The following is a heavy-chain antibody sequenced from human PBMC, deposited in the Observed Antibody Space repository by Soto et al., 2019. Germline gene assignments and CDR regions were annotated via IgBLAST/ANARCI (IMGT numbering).Heavy chain of an antibody. CDR1: GFSLSTKGVG. D-gene: IGHD5-12*01. J-gene: IGHJ5*02. CDR3: AHLYAESGYDWRYDP. CDR2: IYWDDDK. V-gene: IGHV2-5*02. Sequence: PTLVNPTQTLTLTCNFSGFSLSTKGVGVGWIRQPPGKALEWLGIIYWDDDKRYRPSLNNRLTITKDTSKNQVVLTMTNVDTVDTGTYFCAHLYAESGYDWRYDPWGQGTRVTVSS.